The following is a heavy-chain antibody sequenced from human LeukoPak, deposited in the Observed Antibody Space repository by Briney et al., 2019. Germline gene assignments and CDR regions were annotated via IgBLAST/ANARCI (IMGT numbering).Heavy chain of an antibody. Sequence: PSETLSLTGAVYGGSFSGYYWSWIRQPPGKGLEWIGEINHSGSTNYNPSLKSRVTISVDTSKNQFSLKLSSVIAADTAVYYCARGGSGSYQVDFDYWGQGTLVTVSS. CDR3: ARGGSGSYQVDFDY. D-gene: IGHD3-10*01. CDR1: GGSFSGYY. J-gene: IGHJ4*02. V-gene: IGHV4-34*01. CDR2: INHSGST.